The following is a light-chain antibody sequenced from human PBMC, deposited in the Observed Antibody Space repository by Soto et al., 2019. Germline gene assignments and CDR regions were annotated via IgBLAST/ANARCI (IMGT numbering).Light chain of an antibody. V-gene: IGKV3-20*01. J-gene: IGKJ3*01. CDR1: QSVSSSY. Sequence: EIVLTQSPGTLSLSPGERATLSCRASQSVSSSYLAWYQQKPGQAPRLLIYGASSRATGIPDRFSGSGSGTDFTLTISRLEPEDFAVYYCQQYGRSPRFTFGPGTKEDIK. CDR2: GAS. CDR3: QQYGRSPRFT.